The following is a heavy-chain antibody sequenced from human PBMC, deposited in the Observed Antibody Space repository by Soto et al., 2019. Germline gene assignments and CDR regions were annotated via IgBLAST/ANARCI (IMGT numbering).Heavy chain of an antibody. CDR3: ARGMGTGTTWFDP. CDR1: GGSISSYY. CDR2: IYYSGST. V-gene: IGHV4-59*08. Sequence: SETLSLTCTVSGGSISSYYWSWIRQPPGKGLEWIGYIYYSGSTNYNPSLKSRVTISVDTSKNQFSLKLSSVTAADTAVYYCARGMGTGTTWFDPWGQGTLVTVSS. J-gene: IGHJ5*02. D-gene: IGHD1-7*01.